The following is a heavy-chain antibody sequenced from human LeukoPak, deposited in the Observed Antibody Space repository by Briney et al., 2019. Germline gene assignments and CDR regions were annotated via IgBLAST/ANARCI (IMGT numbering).Heavy chain of an antibody. CDR1: GFTFSSYA. D-gene: IGHD2-15*01. V-gene: IGHV3-23*01. J-gene: IGHJ4*02. CDR3: AKSGLIRFDY. Sequence: WGSLRLSCAASGFTFSSYAMSWVRQAPGKGLEWVSNISGSGSGGSTYYADSVKGRFTISRDNSKNTLYLQMNSLRAGDTAIYYCAKSGLIRFDYWGQGTLVTVSS. CDR2: ISGSGSGGST.